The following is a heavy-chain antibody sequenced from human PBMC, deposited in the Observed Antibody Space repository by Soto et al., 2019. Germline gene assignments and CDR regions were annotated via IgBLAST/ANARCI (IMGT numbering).Heavy chain of an antibody. CDR3: ARDRRYYDSSGYYLYY. CDR1: GGSVSSGSYY. Sequence: SETLSLTCTVSGGSVSSGSYYWSWIRQPPGKGLEWIGYIYYSGSTNYNPSLKSRVTISVDTSKNQFSLKLSSVTAADTAVYYCARDRRYYDSSGYYLYYWAQGTLVPVSS. J-gene: IGHJ4*02. CDR2: IYYSGST. V-gene: IGHV4-61*01. D-gene: IGHD3-22*01.